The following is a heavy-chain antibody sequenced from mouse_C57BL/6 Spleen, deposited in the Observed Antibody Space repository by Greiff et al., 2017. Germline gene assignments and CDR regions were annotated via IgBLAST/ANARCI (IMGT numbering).Heavy chain of an antibody. Sequence: EVQLQQSGPELVKPGASVKIPCKASGYTFTDYNMDWVKQSHGKSLEWIGDINPNNGGTIYNQKFKGKATLTVDKSSSTAYMELRSLTSEDTAVYYCARDGTVVPFDYWGQGTTLTVSS. CDR3: ARDGTVVPFDY. D-gene: IGHD1-1*01. V-gene: IGHV1-18*01. CDR1: GYTFTDYN. J-gene: IGHJ2*01. CDR2: INPNNGGT.